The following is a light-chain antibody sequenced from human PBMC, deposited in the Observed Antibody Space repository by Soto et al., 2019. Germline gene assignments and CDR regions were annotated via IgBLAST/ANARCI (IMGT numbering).Light chain of an antibody. CDR2: GAS. J-gene: IGKJ4*01. CDR1: QSVTSSS. CDR3: QHYGSSPGLT. Sequence: EIVLMQSPGTLSLSPGERATLFCRASQSVTSSSMAWHQQKPGQAPRLLIYGASSRATGIPDRFSGSGSGTDFTLTISRLESEDSAVYYCQHYGSSPGLTFGGGTKVEIK. V-gene: IGKV3-20*01.